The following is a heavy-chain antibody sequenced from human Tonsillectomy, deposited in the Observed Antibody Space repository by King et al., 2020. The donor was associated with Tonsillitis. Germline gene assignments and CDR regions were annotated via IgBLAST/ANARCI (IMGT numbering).Heavy chain of an antibody. CDR1: GFTFSDYG. Sequence: VQLVESGRGVVQPGRSLRLSCAASGFTFSDYGMHWVRQAPGKGLEWVAVILYDGSNKYYADSVKGRFTISRDNSKNTLYLQMNSLRAEDTAVYYCARDTRRTQHSGLAEPRGYYYGRDVRGQGTTVTVSS. V-gene: IGHV3-33*05. J-gene: IGHJ6*02. CDR2: ILYDGSNK. CDR3: ARDTRRTQHSGLAEPRGYYYGRDV. D-gene: IGHD6-13*01.